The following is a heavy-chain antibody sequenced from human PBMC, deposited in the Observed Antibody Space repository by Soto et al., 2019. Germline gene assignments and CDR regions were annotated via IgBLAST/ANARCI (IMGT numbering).Heavy chain of an antibody. Sequence: QVQLVESGGGVVQPGTSLRLSCTASGFSFSSHGMHWVRQAPGKGLEWVATIWYDGSKDQYADSVKGRFTISRDDSKNTLYLQMNSLRAEDTAVYYCAREDSSGWYAGYWGQGTLVTVSS. CDR2: IWYDGSKD. CDR3: AREDSSGWYAGY. CDR1: GFSFSSHG. V-gene: IGHV3-33*01. D-gene: IGHD6-19*01. J-gene: IGHJ4*02.